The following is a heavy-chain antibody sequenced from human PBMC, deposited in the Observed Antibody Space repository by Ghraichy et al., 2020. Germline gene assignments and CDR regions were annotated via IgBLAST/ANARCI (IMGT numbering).Heavy chain of an antibody. CDR3: ARDIVSSGWFSGFHI. V-gene: IGHV3-66*02. J-gene: IGHJ3*02. CDR2: IYSGGST. D-gene: IGHD6-19*01. Sequence: GGSLRLSCAASGFSVTNKYISWVRQAPGKGLEWVSVIYSGGSTYYADSVKGRFTISRDNSKNTLYLQMNSLRAEDTAVYYCARDIVSSGWFSGFHIWGQGTVVTVSS. CDR1: GFSVTNKY.